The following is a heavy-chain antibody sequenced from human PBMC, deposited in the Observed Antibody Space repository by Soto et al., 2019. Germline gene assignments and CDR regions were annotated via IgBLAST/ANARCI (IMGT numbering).Heavy chain of an antibody. CDR1: GYSFTSYW. Sequence: PGESLKISCKGSGYSFTSYWISWVRQMPGKGLEWMGRIDPSDSYTNYSPSFQGHVTISADKSISTAYLQWSSLKASDTAMYYCARSPTINTAGYGMDVWGQGTKVTVSS. CDR2: IDPSDSYT. V-gene: IGHV5-10-1*01. CDR3: ARSPTINTAGYGMDV. J-gene: IGHJ6*02. D-gene: IGHD5-18*01.